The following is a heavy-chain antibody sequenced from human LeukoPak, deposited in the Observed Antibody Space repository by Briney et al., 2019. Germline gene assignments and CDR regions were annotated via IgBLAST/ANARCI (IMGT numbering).Heavy chain of an antibody. V-gene: IGHV3-7*03. J-gene: IGHJ4*02. CDR1: GLTFSSYW. CDR3: ARELVVPAAVTGDY. D-gene: IGHD2-2*01. Sequence: QTGGSLRLSCAASGLTFSSYWMSWVRQAPGKGLEWVANIKQDGSEKYYVDSVKGRFTISRDNAKNSLYLQMNSLRAEDTAVYYCARELVVPAAVTGDYWGQGTLVTVSS. CDR2: IKQDGSEK.